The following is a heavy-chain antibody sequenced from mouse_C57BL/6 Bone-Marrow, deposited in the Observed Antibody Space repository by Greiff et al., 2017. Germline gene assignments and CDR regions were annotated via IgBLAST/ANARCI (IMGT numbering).Heavy chain of an antibody. CDR2: IHPNSGST. Sequence: QVQLQQPGAELVKPGASVKLSCKASGYTFTSYWMHWVKQRPGQGLEWIGMIHPNSGSTNYNEKFKSKATLTVDKSSSTAYMQLSSLTSEDSAVYYCCYYYGSSWYFDVWGTGTKVTVSS. D-gene: IGHD1-1*01. CDR3: CYYYGSSWYFDV. J-gene: IGHJ1*03. CDR1: GYTFTSYW. V-gene: IGHV1-64*01.